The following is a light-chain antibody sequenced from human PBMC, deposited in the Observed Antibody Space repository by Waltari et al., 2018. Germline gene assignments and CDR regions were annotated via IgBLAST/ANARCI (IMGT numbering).Light chain of an antibody. CDR3: CSYAGSYTFV. CDR2: DVV. J-gene: IGLJ7*01. CDR1: SSDVGNYHF. V-gene: IGLV2-11*01. Sequence: QSALTQPRSVSGSPGQPVTISCSGTSSDVGNYHFVPWYQQHPGNAPKLLIYDVVKRPSGVPDRFSGSKSGNTASLTISGLQTEDEADYYCCSYAGSYTFVFGGGTQLTVL.